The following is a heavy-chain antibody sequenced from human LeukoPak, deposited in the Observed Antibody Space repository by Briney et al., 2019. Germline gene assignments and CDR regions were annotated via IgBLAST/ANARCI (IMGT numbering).Heavy chain of an antibody. CDR3: AEPYSVHTFSYYFDF. D-gene: IGHD5/OR15-5a*01. CDR1: EFTFSSYA. CDR2: ISGSGGGT. Sequence: GGSLRLSCAGSEFTFSSYAMSWVRQAPGKGLEWVSAISGSGGGTYYADSVKGRFTISRDNSKNTLFLQMNSLRAEDTAVYYCAEPYSVHTFSYYFDFWGQGALVTVSS. V-gene: IGHV3-23*01. J-gene: IGHJ4*02.